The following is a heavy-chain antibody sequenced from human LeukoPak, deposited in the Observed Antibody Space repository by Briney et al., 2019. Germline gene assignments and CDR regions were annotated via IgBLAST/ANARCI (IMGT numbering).Heavy chain of an antibody. Sequence: GASVKVSYKASGYTFTSYGISWVRQAPGQGLEWMGWISAYNGNTNYAQKLQGRVTMTTDTSTSTAYMELRSLRSDDTAVYYCAREPIDDGFWSTPHYGMDVWGQGTTVTVSS. D-gene: IGHD3-3*01. V-gene: IGHV1-18*01. CDR1: GYTFTSYG. CDR2: ISAYNGNT. CDR3: AREPIDDGFWSTPHYGMDV. J-gene: IGHJ6*02.